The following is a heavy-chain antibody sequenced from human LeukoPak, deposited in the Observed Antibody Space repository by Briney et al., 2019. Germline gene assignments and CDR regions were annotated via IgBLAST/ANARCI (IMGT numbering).Heavy chain of an antibody. D-gene: IGHD3-10*01. J-gene: IGHJ5*02. CDR3: ARPLMYYYGSETYFWFDP. CDR2: IKQDGSEK. V-gene: IGHV3-7*01. CDR1: GFTFSNYW. Sequence: GGSLRLSCAGSGFTFSNYWMSWVRQAPGKGLEWVANIKQDGSEKYYVDSVKGRFTISRDNAKNSLSLQMNSLRAEDTAVYYCARPLMYYYGSETYFWFDPWGQGTLVTVSS.